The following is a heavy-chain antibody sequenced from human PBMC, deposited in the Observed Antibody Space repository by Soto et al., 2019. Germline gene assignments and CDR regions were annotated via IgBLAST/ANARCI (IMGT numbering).Heavy chain of an antibody. CDR1: GGSIRDDY. CDR3: EMIYNSGYYRPAGDFYFYGMGV. Sequence: SETRAPTCSVSGGSIRDDYWSWIRQSAGKVLGLIGRLYVSGIPNYNPSLKTRVTMSADTYVNNFPLNLTSVTAADTAIYYCEMIYNSGYYRPAGDFYFYGMGVWGQGTTVTVSS. CDR2: LYVSGIP. D-gene: IGHD3-22*01. V-gene: IGHV4-4*07. J-gene: IGHJ6*02.